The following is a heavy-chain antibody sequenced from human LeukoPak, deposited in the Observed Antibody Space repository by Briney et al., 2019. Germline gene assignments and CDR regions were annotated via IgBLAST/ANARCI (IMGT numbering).Heavy chain of an antibody. CDR2: IYPGDSDT. CDR1: GYSFTSYW. CDR3: ARLGAASADMYYFDY. J-gene: IGHJ4*02. Sequence: GESLKISCKGSGYSFTSYWIGWVRHMPGKGLEWMGIIYPGDSDTRYSPSFQGQVTISADKSISTAYLQWSSLKASDTAMYYCARLGAASADMYYFDYWGQGTLVTVSS. D-gene: IGHD6-13*01. V-gene: IGHV5-51*01.